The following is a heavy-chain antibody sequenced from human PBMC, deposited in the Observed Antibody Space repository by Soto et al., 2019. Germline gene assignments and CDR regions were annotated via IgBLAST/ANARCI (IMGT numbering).Heavy chain of an antibody. J-gene: IGHJ6*02. CDR2: INPNSGGT. CDR3: ATSCGGDCYHYYGMDV. CDR1: GCTLTGYS. Sequence: ASVKASSKASGCTLTGYSMHWVRQAPGQGLEWMGWINPNSGGTNYAQKFQGWVTMTRDTSISTAYMELSRLRSDDTAVYYCATSCGGDCYHYYGMDVWGQGTTVTVSS. V-gene: IGHV1-2*04. D-gene: IGHD2-21*02.